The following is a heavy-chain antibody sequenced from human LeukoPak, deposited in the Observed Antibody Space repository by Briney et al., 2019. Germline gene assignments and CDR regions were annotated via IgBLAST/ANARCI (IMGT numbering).Heavy chain of an antibody. CDR2: FDPEDGET. CDR1: GYTLTELS. Sequence: TSVKVSCKVSGYTLTELSMHWVRQAPGKGLEWMGGFDPEDGETIYAQKFQGRVTMTEDTSTDTAYMELSSLRSEDTAVYYCARDHMGGYRKPPGDWGQGTLVTVSS. V-gene: IGHV1-24*01. J-gene: IGHJ4*02. D-gene: IGHD3-16*02. CDR3: ARDHMGGYRKPPGD.